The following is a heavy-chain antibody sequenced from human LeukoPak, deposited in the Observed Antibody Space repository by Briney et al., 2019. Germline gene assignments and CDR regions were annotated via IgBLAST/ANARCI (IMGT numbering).Heavy chain of an antibody. V-gene: IGHV3-23*01. J-gene: IGHJ4*02. CDR2: ISGSGGST. CDR1: GFTFSSYA. CDR3: AKDRSCTNDICHGDFDY. D-gene: IGHD2-8*01. Sequence: GRSLTPSCAASGFTFSSYAVSWVRQAPGRGLEWVSSISGSGGSTYSANSVKGRFTITRDNSKNTLYLQMNSPRAEDTALYYCAKDRSCTNDICHGDFDYWGQGTLVTVSS.